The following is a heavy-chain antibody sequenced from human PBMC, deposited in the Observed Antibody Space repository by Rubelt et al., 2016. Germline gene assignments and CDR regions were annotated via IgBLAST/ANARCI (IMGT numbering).Heavy chain of an antibody. V-gene: IGHV4-39*07. CDR3: ARNSIGWSQMDY. D-gene: IGHD6-19*01. Sequence: QVQLQESGPGLVKPSETLSLTCSVSGGSISSGSYYWGWIRQPPGTGLEWIGNIYYSGSTYYNPSLKSRVTISMDKAMHPFPLGLGPVTAADTAVYYCARNSIGWSQMDYWGQGTQVTVSS. CDR2: IYYSGST. CDR1: GGSISSGSYY. J-gene: IGHJ4*02.